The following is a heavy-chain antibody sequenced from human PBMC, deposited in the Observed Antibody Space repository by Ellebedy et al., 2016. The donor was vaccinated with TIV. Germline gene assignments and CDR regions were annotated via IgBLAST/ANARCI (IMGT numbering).Heavy chain of an antibody. CDR2: INHSGST. V-gene: IGHV4-34*01. CDR3: ARSFSPSHSSGYYVNY. CDR1: GGSFSGYY. Sequence: SETLSLTXAVYGGSFSGYYWSWIRQPPGKGLEWIGEINHSGSTNYNPSLKSRVTISVDTSKNQFSLKLSSVTAADTAVYYCARSFSPSHSSGYYVNYWGHGILVTVSS. D-gene: IGHD3-22*01. J-gene: IGHJ4*01.